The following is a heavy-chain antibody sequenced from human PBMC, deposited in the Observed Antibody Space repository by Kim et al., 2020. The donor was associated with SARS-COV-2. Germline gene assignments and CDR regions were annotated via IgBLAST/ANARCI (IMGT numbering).Heavy chain of an antibody. D-gene: IGHD3-10*01. CDR1: GGSISSYY. CDR2: IYYSGST. V-gene: IGHV4-59*01. CDR3: ARDLGTMVRGVKGAFDI. J-gene: IGHJ3*02. Sequence: SETLSLTCTVSGGSISSYYWSWIRQPPGKGLEWIGYIYYSGSTNYSPSLKSRVTISVDTSKNQFSLKLSSVTAADTAVYYCARDLGTMVRGVKGAFDIWG.